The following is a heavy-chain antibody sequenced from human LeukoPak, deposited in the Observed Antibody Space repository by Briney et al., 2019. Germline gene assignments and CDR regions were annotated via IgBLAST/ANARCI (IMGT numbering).Heavy chain of an antibody. V-gene: IGHV3-49*04. D-gene: IGHD3-22*01. CDR1: GFTFGDYA. CDR2: IRSKAYGGTT. CDR3: TSASSGMGYFDY. Sequence: GGSLRLSCTASGFTFGDYAMSWVRQAPGKVLEWVGFIRSKAYGGTTEYAASVKGRFTISRDDSKSIGYMQINSLKTEDTAVYYCTSASSGMGYFDYWGQGTLVTVSS. J-gene: IGHJ4*02.